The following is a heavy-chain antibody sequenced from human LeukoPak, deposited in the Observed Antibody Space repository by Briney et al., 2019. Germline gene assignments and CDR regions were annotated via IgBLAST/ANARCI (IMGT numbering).Heavy chain of an antibody. CDR1: GFTFDDYA. V-gene: IGHV3-74*01. D-gene: IGHD2-15*01. Sequence: PGRSLRLSCAASGFTFDDYAMHWVRQAPGKGLVWVSRINSDGSDTIYADSVKGRFTISRDNAKSTVYLQMNSLKAEDTAVYYCARGGYHHGFDIWGQGTMVTVSS. CDR3: ARGGYHHGFDI. CDR2: INSDGSDT. J-gene: IGHJ3*02.